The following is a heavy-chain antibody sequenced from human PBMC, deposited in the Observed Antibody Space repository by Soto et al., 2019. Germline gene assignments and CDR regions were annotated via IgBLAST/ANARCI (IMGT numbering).Heavy chain of an antibody. CDR1: GGTFSRHA. J-gene: IGHJ4*02. Sequence: QVQRVQSGAEVRKPGSSVKVSCKASGGTFSRHAISWVRQAPGQGLEWMGGIIPMFGTANHAQKFQGRVRIIADESTSTAYMELSSLRSEDTAIYYCARGWGYDSSDYYYAYWGQGTVVIVSS. CDR2: IIPMFGTA. D-gene: IGHD3-22*01. CDR3: ARGWGYDSSDYYYAY. V-gene: IGHV1-69*01.